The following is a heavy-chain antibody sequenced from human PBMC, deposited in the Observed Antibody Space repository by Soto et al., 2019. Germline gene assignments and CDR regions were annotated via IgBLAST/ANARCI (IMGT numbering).Heavy chain of an antibody. D-gene: IGHD3-16*01. CDR3: ARRRKDYPDS. J-gene: IGHJ5*01. Sequence: PSETLSLTCTVSGGSIRSGGYYWSWIHQRPGKGLEWIAYIFYTGSAYYNPSLESRLSISIDRSKNQFSLELRSVSVAEKAVYYCARRRKDYPDSWGDGTRVSVSS. CDR2: IFYTGSA. CDR1: GGSIRSGGYY. V-gene: IGHV4-31*03.